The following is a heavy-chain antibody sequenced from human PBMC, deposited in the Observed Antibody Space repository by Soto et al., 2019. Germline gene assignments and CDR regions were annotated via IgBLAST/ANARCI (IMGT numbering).Heavy chain of an antibody. CDR1: GGSISSGGYY. J-gene: IGHJ4*02. D-gene: IGHD2-2*01. Sequence: SSETLSLTCTVSGGSISSGGYYWSWIRQHPGKGLEWIGYIYYSGSTYYNPSLKSRVTISVDTSKNQFSLKLSSVTAADTAVYYCASTLVRLEWRRFDYWGQGTLVTVSS. V-gene: IGHV4-31*03. CDR2: IYYSGST. CDR3: ASTLVRLEWRRFDY.